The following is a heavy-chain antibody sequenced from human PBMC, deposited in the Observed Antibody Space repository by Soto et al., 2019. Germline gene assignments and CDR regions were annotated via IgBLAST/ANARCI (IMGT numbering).Heavy chain of an antibody. D-gene: IGHD6-19*01. CDR1: GFSFGEYA. V-gene: IGHV3-49*04. CDR2: IRSKRYGGTA. Sequence: GGSLRLSCTTSGFSFGEYAMSWVRQAPGKGLEWVGFIRSKRYGGTAEYAASVKGRISISRDDSKSIAYLEMNSLKTEDSAVYYCTRLPPHPRPVFDYWGQGTLVTVSS. J-gene: IGHJ4*02. CDR3: TRLPPHPRPVFDY.